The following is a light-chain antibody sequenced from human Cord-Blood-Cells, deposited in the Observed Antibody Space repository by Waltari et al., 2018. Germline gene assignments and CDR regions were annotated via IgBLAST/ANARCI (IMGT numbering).Light chain of an antibody. J-gene: IGKJ5*01. CDR1: QCVSSN. CDR3: QHYNNWPIT. V-gene: IGKV3-15*01. CDR2: GAS. Sequence: EILMTQSPAPLSVSPRESATISCRASQCVSSNLTWYQQKPGQAPRLLIYGASTRATGIAARFSGSGSGTEFTLTISSLQSEDFAVYYCQHYNNWPITFGQGTRLEIK.